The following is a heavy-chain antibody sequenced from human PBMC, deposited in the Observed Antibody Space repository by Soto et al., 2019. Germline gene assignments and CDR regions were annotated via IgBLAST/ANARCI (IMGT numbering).Heavy chain of an antibody. CDR2: ISAHNGNT. CDR3: GRGRYGDY. D-gene: IGHD1-1*01. CDR1: GYIFTTYG. V-gene: IGHV1-18*01. Sequence: QVHLVQSGAEVKKPGASVKVSCKGSGYIFTTYGITWVRQAPGQGLEWMGWISAHNGNTNYAQKLQGRVTVTRDTSKSTAYMELRNLRSDDTAVYYCGRGRYGDYWGQGALVTVSS. J-gene: IGHJ4*02.